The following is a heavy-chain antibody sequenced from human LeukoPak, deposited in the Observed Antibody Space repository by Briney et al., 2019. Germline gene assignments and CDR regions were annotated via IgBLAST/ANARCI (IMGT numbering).Heavy chain of an antibody. CDR1: GYTFTGYY. CDR3: ARGKDGDYYGSGSYFNLYYYYYMDV. J-gene: IGHJ6*03. CDR2: INPNSGGT. D-gene: IGHD3-10*01. V-gene: IGHV1-2*02. Sequence: GASVKVSCKASGYTFTGYYMHWVRPAPGQGLEWMGWINPNSGGTNYAQKFQGRVTMTRDTSISTAYMELSRLRSDDTAVYYCARGKDGDYYGSGSYFNLYYYYYMDVWGKGTTVTVSS.